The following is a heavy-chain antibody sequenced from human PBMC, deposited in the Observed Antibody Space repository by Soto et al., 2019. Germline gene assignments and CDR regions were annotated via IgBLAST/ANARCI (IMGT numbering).Heavy chain of an antibody. V-gene: IGHV3-30-3*01. CDR2: ISYDGSKK. J-gene: IGHJ6*02. Sequence: PGGSLRLSCAASGFTFSSYAMHWVRQAPGKGPEWVAVISYDGSKKYYADSVKGRFTISRDNSKNTLYLQMNSLRAEDTAVYYCARAYCTNGVCYTVYYYYGMDGRGQGTTVTVSS. D-gene: IGHD2-8*01. CDR3: ARAYCTNGVCYTVYYYYGMDG. CDR1: GFTFSSYA.